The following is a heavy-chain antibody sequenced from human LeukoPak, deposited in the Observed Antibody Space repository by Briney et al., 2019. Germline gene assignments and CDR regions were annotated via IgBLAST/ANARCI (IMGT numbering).Heavy chain of an antibody. CDR3: ARSYSSSSGPDY. J-gene: IGHJ4*02. Sequence: GRSLRLSCAASGFTFSSYAMHWVRQAPGKGLEWVSVIYSGGSTYYADSVKGRFTISRDNSKNTLYLQMNSLRAEDTAVYYCARSYSSSSGPDYWGPGTLVTVSS. CDR2: IYSGGST. D-gene: IGHD6-6*01. V-gene: IGHV3-53*01. CDR1: GFTFSSYA.